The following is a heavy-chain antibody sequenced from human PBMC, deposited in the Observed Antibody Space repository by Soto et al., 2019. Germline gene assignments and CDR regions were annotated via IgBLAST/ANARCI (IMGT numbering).Heavy chain of an antibody. CDR3: ATRSPPFDF. J-gene: IGHJ4*02. V-gene: IGHV1-18*04. CDR1: GYTFTSYG. CDR2: ISTMKGDT. Sequence: QVQLVQSGREVKKPGASVKVSCKTSGYTFTSYGITGVRQAPGQGLEWMGWISTMKGDTNYAQKFQGRVTMTTDTSTSTGYMELRSLRSYDTAIYYCATRSPPFDFWGQGTLVTLS.